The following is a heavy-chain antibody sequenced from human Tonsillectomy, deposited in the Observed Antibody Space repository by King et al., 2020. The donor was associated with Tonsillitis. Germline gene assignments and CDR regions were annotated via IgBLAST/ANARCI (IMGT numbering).Heavy chain of an antibody. V-gene: IGHV5-51*01. Sequence: VQLVESGAEVKKPGESLKISCKGSGYSFTSYWIGRVRQMPGKGLEWVGVLYPGYSDTRYSPSFQGQGTISADKSISTAYLQWSSLKASDTAMYYCARPRHCGGDCYSHYYFDYWGQGTLVTVSS. CDR2: LYPGYSDT. D-gene: IGHD2-21*02. CDR1: GYSFTSYW. CDR3: ARPRHCGGDCYSHYYFDY. J-gene: IGHJ4*02.